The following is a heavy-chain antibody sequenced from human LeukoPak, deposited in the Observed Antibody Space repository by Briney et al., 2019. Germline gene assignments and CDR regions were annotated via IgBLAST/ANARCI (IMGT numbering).Heavy chain of an antibody. D-gene: IGHD4-11*01. CDR2: NNIRGGT. V-gene: IGHV4-4*08. CDR3: ANYHDYSNFQGAYYLDY. J-gene: IGHJ4*02. Sequence: KPSETPSLACTVSGGPISGYYWSWIRQPPGKGLEGIGNNNIRGGTNYNPSLKSRVTISVDTSKNQFSLKLSSVTAADTAVYYCANYHDYSNFQGAYYLDYWGQGTLVSVSS. CDR1: GGPISGYY.